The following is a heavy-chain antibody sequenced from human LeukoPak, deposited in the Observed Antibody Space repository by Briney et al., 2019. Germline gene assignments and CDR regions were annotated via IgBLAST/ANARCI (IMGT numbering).Heavy chain of an antibody. J-gene: IGHJ5*02. CDR2: INSNSGGT. CDR3: ARVASGYNYGSWFDP. V-gene: IGHV1-2*02. D-gene: IGHD5-18*01. CDR1: GYTFTGYY. Sequence: GASVKVSCKASGYTFTGYYMHWVRQAPGQGLEWMGWINSNSGGTNYAQKFQGRDTMTRDTSITTAYMELSRLTSDDTAVYYCARVASGYNYGSWFDPWGQGTLVTVSS.